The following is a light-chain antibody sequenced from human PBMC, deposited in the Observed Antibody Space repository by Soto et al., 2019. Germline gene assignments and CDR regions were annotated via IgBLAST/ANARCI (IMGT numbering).Light chain of an antibody. CDR1: QGISRW. Sequence: DIQMTQSPATLSASVGDRATISCRASQGISRWLAWYQQKPGSAPKLMIYEASILESGGPSRFSGSGSGTEFTLTISSLQPSDFATYYCQQSNSKSWTFGQGTRVEIK. CDR3: QQSNSKSWT. V-gene: IGKV1-5*01. CDR2: EAS. J-gene: IGKJ1*01.